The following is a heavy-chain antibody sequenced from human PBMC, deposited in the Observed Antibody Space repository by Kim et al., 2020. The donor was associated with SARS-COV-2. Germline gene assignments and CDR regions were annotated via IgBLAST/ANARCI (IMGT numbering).Heavy chain of an antibody. V-gene: IGHV3-9*01. J-gene: IGHJ6*02. CDR2: T. Sequence: TDEGESVKRRFSMSRDNAKNSVYLERNSLRIEDTALYYCGKDRYPGGMDVWGQGTTVTVSS. CDR3: GKDRYPGGMDV. D-gene: IGHD1-26*01.